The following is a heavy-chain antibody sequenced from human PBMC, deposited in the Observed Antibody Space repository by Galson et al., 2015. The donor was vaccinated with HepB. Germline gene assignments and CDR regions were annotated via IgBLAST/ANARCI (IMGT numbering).Heavy chain of an antibody. D-gene: IGHD1-1*01. J-gene: IGHJ2*01. CDR2: ISSSSTI. CDR1: GFTFSDYY. V-gene: IGHV3-69-1*01. Sequence: SLRLSCAASGFTFSDYYMNWVRQAPGKGLEWVSSISSSSTIYYADSVKGRFTISRDNSKNTLYLQMNSLRAEGTAVYYCAKDQLSSYYWYFDLWGRGTLVTVSS. CDR3: AKDQLSSYYWYFDL.